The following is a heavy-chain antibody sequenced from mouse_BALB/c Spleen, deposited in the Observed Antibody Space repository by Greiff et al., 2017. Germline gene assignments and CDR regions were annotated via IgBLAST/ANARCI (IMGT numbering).Heavy chain of an antibody. V-gene: IGHV5-4*02. CDR1: GFTFSDYY. Sequence: EVQVLESGGGLVKPGGSLKLSCAASGFTFSDYYMYWVRQTPEKRLEWVATISDGGSYTYSPDSVTGRFTISRDNAKNNLYLQMSSPKSEDTAMDYWARYGSEGMDYWGQGTSGTVSA. J-gene: IGHJ4*01. CDR3: ARYGSEGMDY. D-gene: IGHD1-2*01. CDR2: ISDGGSYT.